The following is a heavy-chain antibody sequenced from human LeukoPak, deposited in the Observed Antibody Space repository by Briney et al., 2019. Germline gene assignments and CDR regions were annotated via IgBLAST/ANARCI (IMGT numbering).Heavy chain of an antibody. CDR2: IYSDGHT. V-gene: IGHV3-66*01. D-gene: IGHD2-21*02. Sequence: PGGSLRLSCAASGLTVSSDYMSWVRQAPGKGLGWVSVIYSDGHTYYADSVRGRFTISRNNSKNTLFLQMTSLRGEDTALYYCARGGGAFCGNDCYRNFDYWGQGTLVTVSS. CDR3: ARGGGAFCGNDCYRNFDY. J-gene: IGHJ4*02. CDR1: GLTVSSDY.